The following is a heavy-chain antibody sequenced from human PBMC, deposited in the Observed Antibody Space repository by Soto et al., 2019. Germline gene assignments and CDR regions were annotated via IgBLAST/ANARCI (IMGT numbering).Heavy chain of an antibody. Sequence: GGSLRLSCAASGFTFSSYGMHWVRQAPGKGLEWVAVISYDGSNKYYADSVKGRFTISRDNSKNTLYLQMNSLRAEDTAVYYCAKTRSSWSNDAFDIWGQGTMVTVSS. CDR1: GFTFSSYG. V-gene: IGHV3-30*18. D-gene: IGHD6-13*01. J-gene: IGHJ3*02. CDR3: AKTRSSWSNDAFDI. CDR2: ISYDGSNK.